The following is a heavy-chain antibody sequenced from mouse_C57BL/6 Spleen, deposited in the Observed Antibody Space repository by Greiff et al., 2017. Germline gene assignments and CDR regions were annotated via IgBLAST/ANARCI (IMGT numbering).Heavy chain of an antibody. CDR1: GYTFTSYW. V-gene: IGHV1-55*01. Sequence: QVQLQQSGAELVKPGASVKMSCKASGYTFTSYWITWVKQRPGQGLEWIGDIYPGSGSTNYNEKFKSKATLTVDTSSSTAYMQLSSLTSEDSAVYYCARTPLDYYYAMDYWGQGTSVTVSS. CDR2: IYPGSGST. J-gene: IGHJ4*01. CDR3: ARTPLDYYYAMDY. D-gene: IGHD2-4*01.